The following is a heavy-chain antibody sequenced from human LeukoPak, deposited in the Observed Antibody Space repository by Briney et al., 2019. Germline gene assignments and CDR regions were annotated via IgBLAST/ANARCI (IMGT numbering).Heavy chain of an antibody. D-gene: IGHD1-26*01. CDR2: IKQDGSET. CDR1: GFTFSNYW. J-gene: IGHJ3*02. Sequence: GGSLRLSCAASGFTFSNYWMNWVRQAPGKGLEWVANIKQDGSETYYVDSVKGRFTISRDNAKNSLYLQMNSLRDEDTAVYYCARGGRWELPRPYAFDIWGQGTMVTVSS. CDR3: ARGGRWELPRPYAFDI. V-gene: IGHV3-7*01.